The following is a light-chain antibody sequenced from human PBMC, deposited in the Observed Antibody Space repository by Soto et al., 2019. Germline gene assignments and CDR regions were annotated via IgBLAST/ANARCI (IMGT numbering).Light chain of an antibody. Sequence: EVVMKHSPATLSVTPGERATLSCRASQSVSSNYLAWYQQKPGQAPRLLIYGALTRATGIPARFSGSGSGTDFTLTISGLQSEDFAVYYCQQYNNWRTFGQGTKV. CDR2: GAL. V-gene: IGKV3-15*01. CDR1: QSVSSN. J-gene: IGKJ1*01. CDR3: QQYNNWRT.